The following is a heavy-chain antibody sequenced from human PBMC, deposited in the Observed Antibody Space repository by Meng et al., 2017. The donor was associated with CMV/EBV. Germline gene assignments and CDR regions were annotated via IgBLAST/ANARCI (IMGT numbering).Heavy chain of an antibody. CDR2: INHNSGGT. J-gene: IGHJ5*02. CDR3: AREGYSSSYNWFDP. Sequence: PGYTFTGYYMHGVRQAPGKGLEWMGWINHNSGGTNYEQKLQGRVTMTRDTSISTAYMELSRLRSDDTAVYYCAREGYSSSYNWFDPWGQGTLVTVSS. V-gene: IGHV1-2*02. CDR1: GYTFTGYY. D-gene: IGHD6-13*01.